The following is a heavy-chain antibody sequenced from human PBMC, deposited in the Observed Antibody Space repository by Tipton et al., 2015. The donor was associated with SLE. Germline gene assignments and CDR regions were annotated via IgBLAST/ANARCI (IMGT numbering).Heavy chain of an antibody. CDR1: GGSISGYF. CDR3: ARDSAVNFWYFDL. V-gene: IGHV4-59*01. Sequence: TLPLTCTVSGGSISGYFFSWIRQPPGKGLEWIGYISYTGNTNFNPSLKSRVTMSVATSKTQFSLLLSSVTAADTAMYYCARDSAVNFWYFDLWGRGTLVTVSS. CDR2: ISYTGNT. J-gene: IGHJ2*01.